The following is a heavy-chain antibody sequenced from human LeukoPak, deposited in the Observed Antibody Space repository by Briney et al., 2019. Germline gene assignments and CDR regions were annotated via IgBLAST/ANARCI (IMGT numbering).Heavy chain of an antibody. D-gene: IGHD7-27*01. J-gene: IGHJ5*02. CDR3: ARDGAYWGPLNWFDP. CDR1: GFTFSSYW. CDR2: IKQDGSEK. Sequence: GGSLRLSCAASGFTFSSYWMSWVRQAPGKGLEWVANIKQDGSEKYYVDSVKGRFTISRDNAKNSLYLQMNSLRAEDTAVYYCARDGAYWGPLNWFDPWGQGTLVTVSS. V-gene: IGHV3-7*01.